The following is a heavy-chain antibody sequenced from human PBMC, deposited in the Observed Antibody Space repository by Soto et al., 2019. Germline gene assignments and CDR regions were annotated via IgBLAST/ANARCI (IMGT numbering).Heavy chain of an antibody. J-gene: IGHJ5*01. V-gene: IGHV6-1*01. CDR3: TRALSGSYDS. CDR2: TYYRSKWST. Sequence: PSQTLSLTCAISGDSVSSKAAAWNWIRQSPSRGLEWLGRTYYRSKWSTDYAVSVKSRITINPDTSKNQFSLQLNSVTPEDTAVYYCTRALSGSYDSWGQGTLVTVS. CDR1: GDSVSSKAAA. D-gene: IGHD1-26*01.